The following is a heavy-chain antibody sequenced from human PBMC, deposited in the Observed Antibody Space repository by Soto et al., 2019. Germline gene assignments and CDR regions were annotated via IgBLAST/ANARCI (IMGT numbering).Heavy chain of an antibody. CDR1: GFTFSGSG. V-gene: IGHV3-33*01. Sequence: QVQLVESGGGVVQPGRSLRLSCAASGFTFSGSGMHWVRQAPGKGLEWVAAIWYDGSKQYYADSVKGRFTISRDNSKNTVYLQMNSLKTEDTAVYYCVTQRLEKGDYWGQGALVTVSS. D-gene: IGHD1-1*01. J-gene: IGHJ4*02. CDR3: VTQRLEKGDY. CDR2: IWYDGSKQ.